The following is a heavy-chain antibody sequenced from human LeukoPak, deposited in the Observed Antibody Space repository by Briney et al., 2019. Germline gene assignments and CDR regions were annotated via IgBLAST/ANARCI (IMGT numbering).Heavy chain of an antibody. CDR3: ARDSAGSGSYVGYFEY. Sequence: PGGSLRLSCAASGFTFSSHEMNWVRQAPGKGLEWVSYISSSGSTIYYADSVKGRFTISRDNAKNSLYLQMNSLRAEDTAVYYCARDSAGSGSYVGYFEYWGQGTLVTVSS. CDR1: GFTFSSHE. CDR2: ISSSGSTI. V-gene: IGHV3-48*03. D-gene: IGHD3-10*01. J-gene: IGHJ4*02.